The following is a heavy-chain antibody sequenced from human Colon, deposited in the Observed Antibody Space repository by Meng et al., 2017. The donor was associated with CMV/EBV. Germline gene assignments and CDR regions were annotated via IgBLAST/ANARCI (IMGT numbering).Heavy chain of an antibody. CDR3: ARAPYYYYGMDV. V-gene: IGHV4-39*07. Sequence: SETLSLTCNVSGGSISSTSYYWAWIRQSPGKGLEWIGSVYYSGYTYSNPSLSSRLSTSVDRSKNQFFLRLSSVTAADTAVYYCARAPYYYYGMDVWGQGTTVTVSS. CDR2: VYYSGYT. CDR1: GGSISSTSYY. J-gene: IGHJ6*02.